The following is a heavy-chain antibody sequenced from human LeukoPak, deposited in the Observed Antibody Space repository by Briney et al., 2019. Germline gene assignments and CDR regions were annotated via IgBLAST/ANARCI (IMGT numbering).Heavy chain of an antibody. V-gene: IGHV1-69*05. CDR3: ARSQIVGATSNFDY. D-gene: IGHD1-26*01. J-gene: IGHJ4*02. CDR1: GYTFTSYG. CDR2: IIPIFGTA. Sequence: ASVKVSCKASGYTFTSYGISWVRQAPGQGLEWMGRIIPIFGTANYAQRFQGRVTITTDESTSTAYMELSSLRSEDTAVYYCARSQIVGATSNFDYWGQGTLVTVSS.